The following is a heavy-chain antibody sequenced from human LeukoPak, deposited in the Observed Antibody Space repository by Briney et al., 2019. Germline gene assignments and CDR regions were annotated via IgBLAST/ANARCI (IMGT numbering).Heavy chain of an antibody. CDR3: ATYRSYGDRDY. V-gene: IGHV3-11*06. CDR2: ISSSRTYT. D-gene: IGHD4-17*01. J-gene: IGHJ4*02. CDR1: GGSISSSNYY. Sequence: LSLTCTVSGGSISSSNYYWGWIRRPPGKGLEWVSYISSSRTYTNYADSVKGRFTIYRDNAKNSLYLQMNSLRAEDMAVYYCATYRSYGDRDYWGQGTLVTVSS.